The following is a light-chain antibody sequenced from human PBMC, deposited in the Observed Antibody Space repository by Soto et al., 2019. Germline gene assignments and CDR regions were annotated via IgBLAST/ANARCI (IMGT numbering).Light chain of an antibody. CDR2: DVS. V-gene: IGLV2-14*01. CDR3: SSYTSSSTPYV. J-gene: IGLJ1*01. Sequence: QSALTQPASMSGSPGQSITISCSGTNSDVGGYNYVSWYQQHPGKAPKLMIYDVSNRPSGVSNRFSGSKSGNTASLTISGLQPEDEADYYCSSYTSSSTPYVFGTGTKLTVL. CDR1: NSDVGGYNY.